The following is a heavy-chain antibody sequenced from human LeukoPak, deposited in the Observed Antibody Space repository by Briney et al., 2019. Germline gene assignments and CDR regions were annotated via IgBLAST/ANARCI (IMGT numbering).Heavy chain of an antibody. Sequence: GASVKVSCKASGHTFTSYGISWVRQAPGQGLEWMGWISAYNGNTNYAQKLQGRVTMTTDTSTSTAYMELRSLRSDDTAVYYCARVSAVVPVAIHETDFDYWGQGTLVTVSS. CDR1: GHTFTSYG. V-gene: IGHV1-18*01. CDR2: ISAYNGNT. J-gene: IGHJ4*02. D-gene: IGHD2-2*02. CDR3: ARVSAVVPVAIHETDFDY.